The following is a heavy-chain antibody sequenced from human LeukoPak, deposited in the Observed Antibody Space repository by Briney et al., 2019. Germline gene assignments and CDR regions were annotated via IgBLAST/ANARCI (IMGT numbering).Heavy chain of an antibody. J-gene: IGHJ4*02. V-gene: IGHV3-7*01. CDR2: IKEDGSEK. D-gene: IGHD1-14*01. Sequence: PGGSLRLSCAASGFLSSRYWMSWVRQAPGKGLEWVANIKEDGSEKYYVESMKGRFTISRDNVKNSLYLQINGLRAEDTAVYYCARDSFETDIDYWGQGTLVSVSS. CDR3: ARDSFETDIDY. CDR1: GFLSSRYW.